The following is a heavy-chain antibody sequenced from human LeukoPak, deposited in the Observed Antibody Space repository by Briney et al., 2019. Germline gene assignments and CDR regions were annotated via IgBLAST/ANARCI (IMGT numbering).Heavy chain of an antibody. CDR1: GYTFTGYY. CDR2: INPNSGGT. CDR3: ARDAAPYVPGGAFDI. V-gene: IGHV1-2*02. Sequence: ASVKVSCKASGYTFTGYYMHWVRQAPGQGLEWMGWINPNSGGTKYAQKFQGRVTMTRDTSISTAYMELSSLRSDDTAVYYCARDAAPYVPGGAFDIWGQGTMVTVSS. D-gene: IGHD3-10*02. J-gene: IGHJ3*02.